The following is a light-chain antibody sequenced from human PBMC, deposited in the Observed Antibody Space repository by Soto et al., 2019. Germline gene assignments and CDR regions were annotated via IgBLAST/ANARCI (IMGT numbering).Light chain of an antibody. Sequence: DVQMTQSPSSLSASVGDRVTITCRASQRIRTSLNWYQQKPGKAPKFLIYDASSLQSEVPSRFSGSGSGTDVTLTISNLQPEDFATYYCQQSYSVPPTFGQGTKLEI. J-gene: IGKJ2*01. CDR1: QRIRTS. CDR3: QQSYSVPPT. CDR2: DAS. V-gene: IGKV1-39*01.